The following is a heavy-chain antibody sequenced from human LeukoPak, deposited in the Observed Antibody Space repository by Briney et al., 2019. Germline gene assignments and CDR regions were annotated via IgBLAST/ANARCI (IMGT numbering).Heavy chain of an antibody. CDR2: VYDSGST. CDR3: ARVRPYCSSTSCYGYYYMDV. J-gene: IGHJ6*03. D-gene: IGHD2-2*01. CDR1: GGSISSAGYS. V-gene: IGHV4-31*03. Sequence: SETLSLTCIVSGGSISSAGYSWNWIRQHAGKDLEWIGYVYDSGSTHYNPSLKSRVTISVDTSKNQFSLKLSSVTAADTAVYYCARVRPYCSSTSCYGYYYMDVWGKGTTVTVSS.